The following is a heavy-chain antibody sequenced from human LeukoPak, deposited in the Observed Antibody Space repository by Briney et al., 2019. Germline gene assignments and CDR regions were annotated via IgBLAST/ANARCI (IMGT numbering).Heavy chain of an antibody. J-gene: IGHJ4*02. Sequence: TGGSLSLSCAASGFAFSSSWMNWVRKAPGTGLERVANIKEGGSEIYYQDSVNGRFTISRDNAKNSLYLQMNSARAEDTAVYYCARSSRIVGATGSFDYCGQGTLVTVSS. CDR3: ARSSRIVGATGSFDY. CDR1: GFAFSSSW. D-gene: IGHD1-26*01. CDR2: IKEGGSEI. V-gene: IGHV3-7*03.